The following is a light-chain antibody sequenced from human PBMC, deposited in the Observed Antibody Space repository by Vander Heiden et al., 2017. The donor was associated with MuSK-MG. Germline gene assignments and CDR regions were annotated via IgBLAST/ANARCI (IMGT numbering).Light chain of an antibody. CDR1: SSNIGAGHD. CDR3: QCYDSSLTGSVL. V-gene: IGLV1-40*01. J-gene: IGLJ2*01. CDR2: DNN. Sequence: QSVLTQPPSVSGAPGQRVSISCTGSSSNIGAGHDVHWYQQLPGTAPTLLIYDNNNRPSGVPDRFSGSKSGTSASLAIAGLQAEDEADYYCQCYDSSLTGSVLFGGGTKLTV.